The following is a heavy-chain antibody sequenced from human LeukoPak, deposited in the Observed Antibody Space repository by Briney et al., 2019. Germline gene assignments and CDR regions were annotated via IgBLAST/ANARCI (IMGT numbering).Heavy chain of an antibody. D-gene: IGHD6-13*01. CDR2: IYYSGST. CDR1: GGSISSYY. Sequence: PSETLSLTCTVTGGSISSYYWSWIRQPPGKGLEGIGYIYYSGSTNYNPSLKSRVTISVATSKNQCSLKLSSVTAADTAVYYCARRAERYSSSWYDYWGQGSLVTVSS. V-gene: IGHV4-59*08. CDR3: ARRAERYSSSWYDY. J-gene: IGHJ4*02.